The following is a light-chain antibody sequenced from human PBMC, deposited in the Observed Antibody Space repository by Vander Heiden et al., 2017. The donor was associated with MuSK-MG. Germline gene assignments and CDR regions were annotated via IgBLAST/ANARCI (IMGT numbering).Light chain of an antibody. CDR2: DAS. J-gene: IGKJ1*01. CDR1: QSISSW. Sequence: DIQMTQSPSTLSASVGDRVTITCRASQSISSWLAWYQQKPGKAPKLLIYDASSLESGVPSRFSGSGYGTEFTLTISSRQPDDFAPYYCQQDYCYSTWTFGQGTKVEIK. CDR3: QQDYCYSTWT. V-gene: IGKV1-5*01.